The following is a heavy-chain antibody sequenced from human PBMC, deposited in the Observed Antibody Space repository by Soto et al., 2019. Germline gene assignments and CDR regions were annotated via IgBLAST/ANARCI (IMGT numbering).Heavy chain of an antibody. CDR3: ARFSAEDYYYYMDV. D-gene: IGHD3-3*02. J-gene: IGHJ6*03. CDR1: GGSISSYY. CDR2: IYYSGST. Sequence: SETLSLTCTVSGGSISSYYWSWIRQPPGKGLEWIGYIYYSGSTNYNPSLKSRVTISVDTSKNQFSLKLGSVTAADTAVYYCARFSAEDYYYYMDVWGKGTTVTVSS. V-gene: IGHV4-59*01.